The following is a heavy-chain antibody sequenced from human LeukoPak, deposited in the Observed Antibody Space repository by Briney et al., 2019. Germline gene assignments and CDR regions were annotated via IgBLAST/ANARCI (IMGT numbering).Heavy chain of an antibody. J-gene: IGHJ3*02. CDR1: GFTFSSYW. D-gene: IGHD3-10*01. Sequence: HPGGSLRLSCAASGFTFSSYWMSWVRQAPGKGLEWVANIKQDGSEKYYVDSVKGRFTISRDNAKNSLYLQMNSLRAEDTAVYYCAREAVVVRGYAFDIWGQGTMVAVSS. V-gene: IGHV3-7*01. CDR3: AREAVVVRGYAFDI. CDR2: IKQDGSEK.